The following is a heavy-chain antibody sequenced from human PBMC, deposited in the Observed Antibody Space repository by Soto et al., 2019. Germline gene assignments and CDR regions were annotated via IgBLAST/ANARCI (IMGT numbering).Heavy chain of an antibody. CDR2: VNPNNGDT. D-gene: IGHD3-22*01. CDR3: AKVSRKGSAIVFAF. Sequence: QGQLVQSGAELKKPGASVKVSCKASGYTFSIYDMNWVRQATGQGPEWIGWVNPNNGDTGYAQKFQGRVTLNTDTSTTTAYMELTSLRSEDKPIYYCAKVSRKGSAIVFAFWGQGTLITVSS. CDR1: GYTFSIYD. J-gene: IGHJ4*02. V-gene: IGHV1-8*01.